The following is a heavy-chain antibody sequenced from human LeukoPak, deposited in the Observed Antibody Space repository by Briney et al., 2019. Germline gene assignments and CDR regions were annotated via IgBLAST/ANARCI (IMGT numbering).Heavy chain of an antibody. V-gene: IGHV3-30*04. Sequence: GGSLRLSCAASGFSFTASAMHWVRQAPGKGLEWVAVISYDGTNKYYADSVKGRFTISRDNSKNTLYLQMNSLRAEDTAVYYCAKAAAAGTGNWFDPWGQGTLVTVSS. CDR3: AKAAAAGTGNWFDP. CDR1: GFSFTASA. J-gene: IGHJ5*02. CDR2: ISYDGTNK. D-gene: IGHD6-13*01.